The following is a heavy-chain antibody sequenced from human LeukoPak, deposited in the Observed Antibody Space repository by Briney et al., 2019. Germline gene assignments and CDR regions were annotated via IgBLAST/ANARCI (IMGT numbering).Heavy chain of an antibody. D-gene: IGHD3-22*01. J-gene: IGHJ4*02. CDR2: IIPIFGTA. CDR3: AIDSSGYRGDY. CDR1: GGTFSSYA. V-gene: IGHV1-69*05. Sequence: SVKVSCKASGGTFSSYAISWVRQAPGHGLEWMGGIIPIFGTAYYAQKFQGRVTITTDESTSTAYMELSSLRPEDTAVYYCAIDSSGYRGDYWGQGTLVTVSS.